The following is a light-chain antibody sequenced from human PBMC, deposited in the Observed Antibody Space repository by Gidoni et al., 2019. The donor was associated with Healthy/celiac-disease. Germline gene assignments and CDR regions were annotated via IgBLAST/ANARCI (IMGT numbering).Light chain of an antibody. V-gene: IGKV1-39*01. CDR2: AAS. CDR3: QQTYSSLF. J-gene: IGKJ1*01. CDR1: QSISTY. Sequence: GDSVTITCRASQSISTYLNWYQQKPGNAPKLLIYAASSLQSGVPSRFSGSGSGTDFTLTISSLQPEDFATYYCQQTYSSLFFGQGTKVEFK.